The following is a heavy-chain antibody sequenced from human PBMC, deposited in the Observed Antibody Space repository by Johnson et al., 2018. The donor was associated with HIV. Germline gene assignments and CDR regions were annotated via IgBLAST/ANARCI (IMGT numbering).Heavy chain of an antibody. D-gene: IGHD1-26*01. J-gene: IGHJ3*02. CDR2: ISYDGSNK. V-gene: IGHV3-30*03. CDR1: GFTFSSYG. CDR3: ARDLRVGAIDGFDI. Sequence: QVQLVESGGGVVQPGRSLRLSCAASGFTFSSYGIHWVRQAPGKGLEWVAVISYDGSNKDYADSVKGRFTISRDNAKNSLFMQMNSLRADDTAVFYCARDLRVGAIDGFDIWGQGTKVTVAS.